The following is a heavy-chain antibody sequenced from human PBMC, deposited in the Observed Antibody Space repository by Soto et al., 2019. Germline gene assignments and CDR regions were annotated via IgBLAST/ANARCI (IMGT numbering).Heavy chain of an antibody. J-gene: IGHJ3*02. V-gene: IGHV4-39*01. CDR1: GGSISSSSYY. CDR2: IYYSGST. D-gene: IGHD2-15*01. Sequence: SETLSLTYTVSGGSISSSSYYWGWIRQPPGKGLEWIGSIYYSGSTYYNPSLKSRVTISVDTSKNQFSLKLSSVTAADTAVYYCARHAGIGEDIVVVVAARAFDIWGQGTMVTVSS. CDR3: ARHAGIGEDIVVVVAARAFDI.